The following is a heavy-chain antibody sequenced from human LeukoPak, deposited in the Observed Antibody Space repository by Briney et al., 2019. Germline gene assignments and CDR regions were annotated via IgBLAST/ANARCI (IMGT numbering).Heavy chain of an antibody. J-gene: IGHJ4*02. CDR2: IYYSGST. Sequence: SETLSLTCTVSGGSISSYYWSWIRQPPGKGLEWIGYIYYSGSTNYNPSLKSRVTISVDTSKNQFSLKLSSVTAAGTAVYYCARGSSWPYYFDYWGQGTLVTVSS. D-gene: IGHD6-13*01. CDR1: GGSISSYY. CDR3: ARGSSWPYYFDY. V-gene: IGHV4-59*01.